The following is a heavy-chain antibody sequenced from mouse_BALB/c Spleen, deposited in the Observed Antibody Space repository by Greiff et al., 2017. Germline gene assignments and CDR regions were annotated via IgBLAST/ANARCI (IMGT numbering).Heavy chain of an antibody. Sequence: QVQLKESGPDLVAPSQSLSITCTVSGFSLTSYGVHWVRQPPGKGLEWLVVIWSDGSTTYNSALKSRLSISKDNSKSQVFLKMNSLQTDDTAMYYCARHDYGNYDAMDYWGQGTSVTVSS. CDR2: IWSDGST. CDR3: ARHDYGNYDAMDY. D-gene: IGHD2-1*01. J-gene: IGHJ4*01. CDR1: GFSLTSYG. V-gene: IGHV2-6-2*01.